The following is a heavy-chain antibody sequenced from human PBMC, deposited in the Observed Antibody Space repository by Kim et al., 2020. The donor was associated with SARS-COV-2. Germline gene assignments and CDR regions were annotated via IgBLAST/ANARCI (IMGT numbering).Heavy chain of an antibody. D-gene: IGHD3-10*01. V-gene: IGHV1-2*02. CDR3: ARYYYGSGGGFQH. Sequence: YAQKFQGRVTMTRDTSISTAYMELSRLRSDDTAVYYCARYYYGSGGGFQHWGQGTLVTVSS. J-gene: IGHJ1*01.